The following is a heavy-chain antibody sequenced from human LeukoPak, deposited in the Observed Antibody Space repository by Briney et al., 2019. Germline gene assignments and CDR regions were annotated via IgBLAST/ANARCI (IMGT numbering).Heavy chain of an antibody. J-gene: IGHJ4*02. Sequence: ASVKVSCKASGYTFTSYGISWVRQAPGQGLEWMGRIIPILGIANYAQKFQGRVTITADKSTSTAYMELSSLRSEDTAVYYCAGDCSSTSCFSSDFDHWGQGTLVTVSS. D-gene: IGHD2-2*01. CDR2: IIPILGIA. CDR3: AGDCSSTSCFSSDFDH. V-gene: IGHV1-69*04. CDR1: GYTFTSYG.